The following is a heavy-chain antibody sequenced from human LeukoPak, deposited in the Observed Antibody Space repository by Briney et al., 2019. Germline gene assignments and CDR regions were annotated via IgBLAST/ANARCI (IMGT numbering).Heavy chain of an antibody. V-gene: IGHV3-7*05. CDR1: GFTFSSYA. CDR3: ARLYSGAWYLAFDV. J-gene: IGHJ3*01. Sequence: PGGSLRLSCAASGFTFSSYAMSWVRQAPGKGLEWVANIKQDGSEKYYVDSVKGRFTISRDNAKNSLYLQMNSLRAEDTAVYHCARLYSGAWYLAFDVWGQGTMVTVSS. CDR2: IKQDGSEK. D-gene: IGHD6-19*01.